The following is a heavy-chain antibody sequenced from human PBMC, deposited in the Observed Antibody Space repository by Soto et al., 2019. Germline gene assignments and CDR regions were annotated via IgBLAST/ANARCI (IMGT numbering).Heavy chain of an antibody. D-gene: IGHD2-15*01. CDR1: GYTFTSYW. CDR3: VRSGTSSGRFSDY. J-gene: IGHJ4*02. Sequence: GESLKISCKGSGYTFTSYWIGWVRQMPGEGLEWMGVIYPSDSDIRYSPSFQGKVTISADKSITTAYLQWSSLKATDTAMYYCVRSGTSSGRFSDYWGQGTLVTVSS. CDR2: IYPSDSDI. V-gene: IGHV5-51*01.